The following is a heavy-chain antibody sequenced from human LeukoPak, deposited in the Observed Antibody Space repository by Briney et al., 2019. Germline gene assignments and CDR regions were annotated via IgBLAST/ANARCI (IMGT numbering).Heavy chain of an antibody. V-gene: IGHV4-59*01. CDR3: ARDEGRGAFEI. CDR2: IHYSGST. J-gene: IGHJ3*02. Sequence: SETLSLTCTVSGGSISSYYWSWIRHPPGKGLEWIGYIHYSGSTNYNTSLKSRVTISVDTSKNQFSLKLSSVTAADTAVYYCARDEGRGAFEIWGQGTMVTVSS. CDR1: GGSISSYY.